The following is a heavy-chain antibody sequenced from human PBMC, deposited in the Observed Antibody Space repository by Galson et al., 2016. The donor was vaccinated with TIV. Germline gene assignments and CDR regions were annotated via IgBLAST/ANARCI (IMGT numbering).Heavy chain of an antibody. D-gene: IGHD2/OR15-2a*01. V-gene: IGHV3-33*01. CDR3: ARDFFGVAAPIGSTIGF. CDR2: IWYDGSNK. CDR1: GFTFSSYG. J-gene: IGHJ4*02. Sequence: SLRLSCAASGFTFSSYGMHWVRQAPGKGLEWVALIWYDGSNKYYADSVKGRFTISRDNSKNTLYLQMDGLRAEDTAVYYCARDFFGVAAPIGSTIGFWGRGTRVTVSS.